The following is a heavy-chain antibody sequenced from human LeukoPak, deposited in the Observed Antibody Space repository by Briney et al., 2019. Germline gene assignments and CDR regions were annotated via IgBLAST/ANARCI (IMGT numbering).Heavy chain of an antibody. CDR1: GFTFSSYA. CDR3: ARGCGGGSCFGDY. CDR2: ISGSGAGT. V-gene: IGHV3-23*01. J-gene: IGHJ4*02. D-gene: IGHD2-15*01. Sequence: GGSLRLSCVASGFTFSSYAMSWVRQAPGKGLEWVSVISGSGAGTHYADSVKGRFTISRDNAKNSLYLHMNSLRVEDTAVYYCARGCGGGSCFGDYWGQGTLVTVSS.